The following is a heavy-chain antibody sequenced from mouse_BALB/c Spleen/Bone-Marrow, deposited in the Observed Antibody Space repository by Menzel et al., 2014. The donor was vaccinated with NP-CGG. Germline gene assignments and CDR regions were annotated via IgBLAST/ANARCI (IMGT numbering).Heavy chain of an antibody. CDR1: GFNIKDTY. V-gene: IGHV14-3*02. Sequence: EVHLVESGAELVKPGASVKLSCTASGFNIKDTYMHWVKQRPEQGLEWIGRIDPANGNTKYDPKFQGKATITADTSSSTAYLQLSSLTSEDTAVYYCARYYYGSSYFDYWGQGTTLTVSS. D-gene: IGHD1-1*01. CDR2: IDPANGNT. J-gene: IGHJ2*01. CDR3: ARYYYGSSYFDY.